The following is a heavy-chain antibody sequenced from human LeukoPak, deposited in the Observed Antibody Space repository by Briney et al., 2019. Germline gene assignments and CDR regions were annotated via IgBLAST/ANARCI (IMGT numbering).Heavy chain of an antibody. V-gene: IGHV1-69*05. CDR1: GGTFNNSA. J-gene: IGHJ5*02. CDR3: ARDVHGDYGSGWFDP. CDR2: IMLLFGTA. D-gene: IGHD4-17*01. Sequence: SVKVSCKTSGGTFNNSAISWVRQAPGQGLEWLGGIMLLFGTAGYAQKFQGRVTITKDESTRTVYLELTSLTSDDTAVYYCARDVHGDYGSGWFDPWGQGTLVSVSS.